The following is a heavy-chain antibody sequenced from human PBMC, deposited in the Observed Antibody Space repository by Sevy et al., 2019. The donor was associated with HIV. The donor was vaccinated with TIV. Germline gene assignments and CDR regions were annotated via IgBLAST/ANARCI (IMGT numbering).Heavy chain of an antibody. CDR3: ARDGVYYYGSGSYTDYFDY. CDR2: IKQDGSEK. CDR1: GFTFSSYW. V-gene: IGHV3-7*01. Sequence: GGSLRLSCAASGFTFSSYWMSWVRQAPGKGLEWVANIKQDGSEKYYVDSVKGRFTISRDNAKNSLYLQMNSLRAEDTAVYYCARDGVYYYGSGSYTDYFDYWGQGTLVTVSS. D-gene: IGHD3-10*01. J-gene: IGHJ4*02.